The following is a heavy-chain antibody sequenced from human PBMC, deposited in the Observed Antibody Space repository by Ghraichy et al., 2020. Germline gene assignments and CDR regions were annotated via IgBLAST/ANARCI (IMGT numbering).Heavy chain of an antibody. Sequence: GGYLRLSCAASGFTFSSYWMSWVRQAPGKGLEWVANIKQDGSEKYYVDSVKGRFTISRDNAKNSLYLQMNSLRAEDTAVYYCARSSVLMVYATLYYFDYWGQGTLVTVSS. CDR1: GFTFSSYW. D-gene: IGHD2-8*01. CDR2: IKQDGSEK. CDR3: ARSSVLMVYATLYYFDY. V-gene: IGHV3-7*01. J-gene: IGHJ4*02.